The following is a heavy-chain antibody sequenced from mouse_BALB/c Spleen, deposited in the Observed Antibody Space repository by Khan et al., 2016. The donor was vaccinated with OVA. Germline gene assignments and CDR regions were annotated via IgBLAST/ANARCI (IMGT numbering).Heavy chain of an antibody. Sequence: GKRKQEGPGLVAPSQSLSITCTVSGFSLTSYGVHWVRQPPGKGLEWLVVIWSDGSTNYNSVLKSRLSISKDNSKSQVFLKMNSLQTDDTAIYYCARWFDGYSSLYAMDYWGQGTSVTVSS. D-gene: IGHD2-3*01. J-gene: IGHJ4*01. CDR1: GFSLTSYG. CDR2: IWSDGST. V-gene: IGHV2-6*02. CDR3: ARWFDGYSSLYAMDY.